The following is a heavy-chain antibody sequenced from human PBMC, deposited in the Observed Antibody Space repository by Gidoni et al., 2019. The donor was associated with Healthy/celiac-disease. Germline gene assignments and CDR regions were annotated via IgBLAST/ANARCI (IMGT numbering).Heavy chain of an antibody. D-gene: IGHD3-22*01. Sequence: EVPLVESGGGLVKPGGSLRLSCGASGFTFSSYSMNWVRQAPGKGLEWVSFISSSSSYIYYADSVKGRFTISRDNAKNSLYLQMNSLGAEDTAVYYCASDDSSGYYSLDYWGQGTLVTVSS. J-gene: IGHJ4*02. CDR3: ASDDSSGYYSLDY. V-gene: IGHV3-21*01. CDR2: ISSSSSYI. CDR1: GFTFSSYS.